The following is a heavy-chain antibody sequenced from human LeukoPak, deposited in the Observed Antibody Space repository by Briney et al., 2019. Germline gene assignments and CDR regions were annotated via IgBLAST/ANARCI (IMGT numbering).Heavy chain of an antibody. V-gene: IGHV1-3*01. Sequence: ASVKVSCKASGYTFTSYAMHWVRQAPGQRLEWMGWINAGNGNTKYSQKFQGRVTITRDTSASTAYMELSSLRSEDTAVYYCARDYGFWSGYAGYFDYWGQGTLVTVSS. D-gene: IGHD3-3*01. CDR1: GYTFTSYA. J-gene: IGHJ4*02. CDR3: ARDYGFWSGYAGYFDY. CDR2: INAGNGNT.